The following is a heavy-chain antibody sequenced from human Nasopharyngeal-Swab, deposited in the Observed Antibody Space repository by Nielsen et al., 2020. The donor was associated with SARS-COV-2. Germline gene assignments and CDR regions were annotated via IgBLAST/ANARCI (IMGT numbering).Heavy chain of an antibody. CDR3: ARGGRITIFGVVNHFDY. D-gene: IGHD3-3*01. V-gene: IGHV4-31*03. Sequence: SETLSLTCTVSGGSISSGGYYWSWIRQHPGKGLEWIGYIYYSGSTYYNPSLKSRVTISVDPSKNQFSLKLSSVTAADTAVYYCARGGRITIFGVVNHFDYWGQGTLVTVSS. J-gene: IGHJ4*02. CDR2: IYYSGST. CDR1: GGSISSGGYY.